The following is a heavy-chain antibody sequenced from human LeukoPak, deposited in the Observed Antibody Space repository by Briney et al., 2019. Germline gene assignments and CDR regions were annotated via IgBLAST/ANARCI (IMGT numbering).Heavy chain of an antibody. CDR2: IYYSGST. Sequence: SETLSLTCTVSGGSISSGGYYWSWIRQHPGKGLEWIGYIYYSGSTYYNPSLKSRVTISVDTSKNQFSLKLSSVTAADTAVYYCARLYFDSTHYFDYWGQGTLVTVSS. D-gene: IGHD3-9*01. J-gene: IGHJ4*02. CDR1: GGSISSGGYY. V-gene: IGHV4-31*03. CDR3: ARLYFDSTHYFDY.